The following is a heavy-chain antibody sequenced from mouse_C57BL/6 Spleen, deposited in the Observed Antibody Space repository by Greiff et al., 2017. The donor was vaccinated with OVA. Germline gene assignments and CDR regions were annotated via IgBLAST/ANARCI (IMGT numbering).Heavy chain of an antibody. D-gene: IGHD2-1*01. J-gene: IGHJ4*01. CDR2: INYDGSST. CDR1: GFTFSDYY. V-gene: IGHV5-16*01. Sequence: EVMLVESEGGLVQPGSSMKLSCTASGFTFSDYYMAWVRQVPEKGLEWVANINYDGSSTYYLDSLKSRFIISRDNAKNILYLQMSSLKSEDTATYYCARVYGNYDVYYAMDYWGQGTSVTVSS. CDR3: ARVYGNYDVYYAMDY.